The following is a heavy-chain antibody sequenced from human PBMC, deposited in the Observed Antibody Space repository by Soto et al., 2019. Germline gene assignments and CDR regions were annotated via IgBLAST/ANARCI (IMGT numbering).Heavy chain of an antibody. Sequence: QVQLVQSGAEVKKPGSSVKVSCKASGGTFSSYAISWVRQAPGQGLEWMGGIIPIFGTANYAQKFQGRVTITADESTSAAYMELSSLRSEDTAVYYCARGQPLDYYDSSCYFNWFDLWGQGTLVTVSS. CDR1: GGTFSSYA. D-gene: IGHD3-22*01. CDR2: IIPIFGTA. V-gene: IGHV1-69*01. CDR3: ARGQPLDYYDSSCYFNWFDL. J-gene: IGHJ5*02.